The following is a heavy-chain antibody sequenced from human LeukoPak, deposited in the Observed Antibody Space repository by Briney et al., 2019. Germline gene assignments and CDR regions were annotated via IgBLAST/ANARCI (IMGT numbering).Heavy chain of an antibody. CDR2: INHSGST. CDR1: GGSFSGYY. V-gene: IGHV4-34*01. CDR3: ARRPWVGRAGAGKYNWFDP. Sequence: SETLSLTCAVYGGSFSGYYWSWIRQPPGKGLEWIGEINHSGSTNYNPSLKSRVTISVDTSKNQFSLKLSSVTAADTAVYYCARRPWVGRAGAGKYNWFDPWGQGTLVTVSS. D-gene: IGHD6-13*01. J-gene: IGHJ5*02.